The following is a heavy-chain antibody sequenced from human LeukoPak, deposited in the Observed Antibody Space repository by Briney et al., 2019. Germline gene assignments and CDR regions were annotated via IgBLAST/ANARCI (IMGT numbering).Heavy chain of an antibody. Sequence: PGGSLALSCAASGFTFSSYAMSWVRQAPGKGLEWVSAISGSGGSTYYADSVKGRFTISRDNSKNTLYLQMNSLRAEDTAVYYCAKDTHDTSGDSGYYFDFGAQGLLVTVSS. CDR2: ISGSGGST. D-gene: IGHD3-22*01. V-gene: IGHV3-23*01. CDR1: GFTFSSYA. J-gene: IGHJ4*02. CDR3: AKDTHDTSGDSGYYFDF.